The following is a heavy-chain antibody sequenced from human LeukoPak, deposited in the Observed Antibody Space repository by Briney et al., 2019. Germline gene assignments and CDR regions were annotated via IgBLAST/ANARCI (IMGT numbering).Heavy chain of an antibody. CDR1: GYSFTSHY. Sequence: ASVKVSCKASGYSFTSHYMHWVRQAPGQGLEWLGLINPSGSSTLYAQKFQGRVTMTRDMSTTTDYMELSSLRSEDTAVYYCARDWGRGAMVRVNFDYWGQGTLVTVSS. D-gene: IGHD5-18*01. CDR3: ARDWGRGAMVRVNFDY. V-gene: IGHV1-46*01. J-gene: IGHJ4*02. CDR2: INPSGSST.